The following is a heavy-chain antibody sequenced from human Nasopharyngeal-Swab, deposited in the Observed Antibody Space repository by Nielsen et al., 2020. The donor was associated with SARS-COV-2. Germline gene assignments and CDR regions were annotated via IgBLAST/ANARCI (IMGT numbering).Heavy chain of an antibody. D-gene: IGHD3-10*01. J-gene: IGHJ5*02. Sequence: SETLSLTCTVSGGSISSSSYYWGWIRQPPGKGLEWIGSIYYSGSTYYNPSLKSRVTISVDTSKNQFSLKLSSVTAADTAVYYCARLLRFGELCWFDPWGQGTLVTVSS. CDR3: ARLLRFGELCWFDP. CDR1: GGSISSSSYY. CDR2: IYYSGST. V-gene: IGHV4-39*01.